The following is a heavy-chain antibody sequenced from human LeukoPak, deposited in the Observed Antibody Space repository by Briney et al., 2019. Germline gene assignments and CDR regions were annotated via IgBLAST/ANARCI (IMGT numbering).Heavy chain of an antibody. CDR2: IYCSGST. Sequence: SETLSLTCTVSGGSISSYYWSWIRQPPGKGLEWIGNIYCSGSTNYNPSLKSRVTISVDTSKNQFSLKLSSVTAADTAVYYCARDLGSRSRWGQGTLVTVSS. CDR3: ARDLGSRSR. V-gene: IGHV4-59*12. D-gene: IGHD3-10*01. CDR1: GGSISSYY. J-gene: IGHJ4*02.